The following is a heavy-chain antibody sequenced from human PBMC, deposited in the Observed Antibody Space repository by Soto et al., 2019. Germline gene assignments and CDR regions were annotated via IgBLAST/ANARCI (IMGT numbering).Heavy chain of an antibody. CDR1: GFTFSSYG. D-gene: IGHD2-21*01. Sequence: QVQRVESGGGVVQPGRSLRLSCAASGFTFSSYGMHWVRQAPGKGLEWVAVISYDGSNKYYADSVKGRFTISRDNSMNTLHMQMYSLTAADTAVYNCAKNLRWCYFDYWGQGTLVTVSS. J-gene: IGHJ4*02. CDR3: AKNLRWCYFDY. CDR2: ISYDGSNK. V-gene: IGHV3-30*18.